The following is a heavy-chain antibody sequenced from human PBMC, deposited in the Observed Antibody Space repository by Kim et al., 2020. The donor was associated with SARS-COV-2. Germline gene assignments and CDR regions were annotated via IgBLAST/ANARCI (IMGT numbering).Heavy chain of an antibody. CDR2: MNPNSGNT. CDR1: GYTFTSYD. Sequence: ASVKVSCKASGYTFTSYDINWVRRATGQGLEWMGWMNPNSGNTGYAQKFQGRVTMTRNTSISTAYMELSSLRSEDTAVYYCARVECSGGSCYLDPNNWFDPWGQGTLVTVSS. D-gene: IGHD2-15*01. CDR3: ARVECSGGSCYLDPNNWFDP. V-gene: IGHV1-8*01. J-gene: IGHJ5*02.